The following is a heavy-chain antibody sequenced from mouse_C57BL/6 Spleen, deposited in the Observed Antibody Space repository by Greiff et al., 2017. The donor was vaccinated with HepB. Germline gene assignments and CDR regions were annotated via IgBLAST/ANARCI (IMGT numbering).Heavy chain of an antibody. V-gene: IGHV5-17*01. D-gene: IGHD2-4*01. Sequence: EVQVVESGGGLVKPGGSLKLSCAASGFTFSDYGMHWVRQAPEKGLEWVAYISSGSSTIYYADTVKGRFTISRDNAKNTLFLQMTSLRSEDTAMYYCARRKGYDYGFAYWGQGTLVTVSA. CDR1: GFTFSDYG. CDR3: ARRKGYDYGFAY. CDR2: ISSGSSTI. J-gene: IGHJ3*01.